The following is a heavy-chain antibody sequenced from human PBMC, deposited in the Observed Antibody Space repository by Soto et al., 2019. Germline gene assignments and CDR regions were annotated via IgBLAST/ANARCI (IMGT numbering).Heavy chain of an antibody. V-gene: IGHV4-4*07. Sequence: QVQLQESGPGLVKPSETLSLTCNVSGGSIRSYYWSWVRQPAGKPLEWIGRIYTSGSTNYNPSLKSRVSMSVDTSKNHFSLEVTSVTAADTAVYYCAREGASGFGMDVWGLGTTVTVSS. CDR1: GGSIRSYY. D-gene: IGHD1-26*01. J-gene: IGHJ6*02. CDR3: AREGASGFGMDV. CDR2: IYTSGST.